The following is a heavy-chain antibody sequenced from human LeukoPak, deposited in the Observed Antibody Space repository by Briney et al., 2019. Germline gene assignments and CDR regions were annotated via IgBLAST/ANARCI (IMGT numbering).Heavy chain of an antibody. V-gene: IGHV3-69-1*01. CDR1: RFIFGDYA. D-gene: IGHD2-15*01. J-gene: IGHJ4*02. Sequence: GGSLRLPCTASRFIFGDYAMNWVRQAPGKGLEWVSFISKDSMKGRFTISRDNAKSSLYLQMDNLRDEDTAVYYCARDLGGSYKIFDHWGQGVLVVVSS. CDR2: IS. CDR3: ARDLGGSYKIFDH.